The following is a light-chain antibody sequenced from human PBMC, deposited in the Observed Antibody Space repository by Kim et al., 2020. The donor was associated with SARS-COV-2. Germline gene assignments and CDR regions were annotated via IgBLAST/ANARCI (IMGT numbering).Light chain of an antibody. Sequence: GQRVTISCTGRTANIGASYAVHWYQQVRGTAPKLLIYDNNNRPSGVPDRFSASKSGTSASLAITGLQPEDEADYYCQAYDSSLRLVFGGGTRLTVL. CDR1: TANIGASYA. J-gene: IGLJ3*02. CDR2: DNN. CDR3: QAYDSSLRLV. V-gene: IGLV1-40*01.